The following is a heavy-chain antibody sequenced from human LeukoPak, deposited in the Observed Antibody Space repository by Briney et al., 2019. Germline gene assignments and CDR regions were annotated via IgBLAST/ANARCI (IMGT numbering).Heavy chain of an antibody. Sequence: GGSLRLSCAASGFTFSSYAMSWVLQAPGKGLEWVSAISGSGGSTYYADSVKGRFTISRDNSKNTLYLQMNSLRAEDTAVYYCASFYDSSGYYRDYWGQGTLVTVSS. V-gene: IGHV3-23*01. CDR3: ASFYDSSGYYRDY. CDR1: GFTFSSYA. D-gene: IGHD3-22*01. CDR2: ISGSGGST. J-gene: IGHJ4*02.